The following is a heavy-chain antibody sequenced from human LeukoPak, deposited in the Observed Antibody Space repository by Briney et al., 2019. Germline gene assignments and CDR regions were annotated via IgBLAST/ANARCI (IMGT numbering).Heavy chain of an antibody. CDR3: ARGNSGSYRNWFDP. CDR2: INQDGSEK. CDR1: GFTFSSYW. J-gene: IGHJ5*02. V-gene: IGHV3-7*01. D-gene: IGHD1-26*01. Sequence: PGGSLRLSCAASGFTFSSYWMSWVRQAPGKGLEWVANINQDGSEKYYVDSVKGRFTLSRDNAKNSLYLQMNSLRAEDTAVYYCARGNSGSYRNWFDPWGQGTLVTVSS.